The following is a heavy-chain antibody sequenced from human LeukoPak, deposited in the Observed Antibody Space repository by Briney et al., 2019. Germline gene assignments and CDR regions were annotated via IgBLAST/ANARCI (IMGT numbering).Heavy chain of an antibody. V-gene: IGHV3-23*01. CDR2: ISGSGGST. D-gene: IGHD3-22*01. CDR1: GFTFSSYA. CDR3: AKTPSPNYDGSLNWFDP. Sequence: SGGSLRLSRAASGFTFSSYAMSWVRQAPGKGLEWVSAISGSGGSTYYADSVKGRFTISRDNSKNTLYLQMNSLRAEDTAVYYCAKTPSPNYDGSLNWFDPWGQGTLVTVSS. J-gene: IGHJ5*02.